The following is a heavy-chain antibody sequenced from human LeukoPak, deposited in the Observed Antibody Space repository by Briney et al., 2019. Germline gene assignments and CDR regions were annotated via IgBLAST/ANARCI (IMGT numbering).Heavy chain of an antibody. CDR2: ISYDGSNK. V-gene: IGHV3-30-3*01. CDR3: ARESREPRPFDY. D-gene: IGHD1-26*01. J-gene: IGHJ4*02. CDR1: GFTFSSYA. Sequence: GGSLRLSCAASGFTFSSYAMHWVRQAPGKGLEWVAVISYDGSNKYYADSVKGRFTISRDNSKNTLYLQMNSLRAEDTAVYYCARESREPRPFDYWGQGTLVTVSS.